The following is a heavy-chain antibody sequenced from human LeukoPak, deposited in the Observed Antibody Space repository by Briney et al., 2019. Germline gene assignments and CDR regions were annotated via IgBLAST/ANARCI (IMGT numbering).Heavy chain of an antibody. CDR2: INGGNGNT. CDR1: GYTFTTYA. Sequence: ASVKVSCKASGYTFTTYAMHWVRRAPGQRLEWVGWINGGNGNTKYSQKFEGRVTITRDTSASTADMELSSLRSEDTAVYYCARTTSSGWYGFDPWGQGTLVTVSS. CDR3: ARTTSSGWYGFDP. D-gene: IGHD6-19*01. J-gene: IGHJ5*02. V-gene: IGHV1-3*01.